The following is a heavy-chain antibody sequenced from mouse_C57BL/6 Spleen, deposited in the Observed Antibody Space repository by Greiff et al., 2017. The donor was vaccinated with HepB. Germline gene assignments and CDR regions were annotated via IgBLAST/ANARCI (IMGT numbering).Heavy chain of an antibody. Sequence: QVQLQQSGPELVKPGASVKISCKASGYAFSSSWMNWVKQRPGKGLEWIGRIYPGDGDTNYNGKFKGKATLTADKSSITAYMQLSILTSEDSAVYFCARYYYGSRYWYFDVWGTGTTVTVSS. CDR1: GYAFSSSW. J-gene: IGHJ1*03. V-gene: IGHV1-82*01. D-gene: IGHD1-1*01. CDR2: IYPGDGDT. CDR3: ARYYYGSRYWYFDV.